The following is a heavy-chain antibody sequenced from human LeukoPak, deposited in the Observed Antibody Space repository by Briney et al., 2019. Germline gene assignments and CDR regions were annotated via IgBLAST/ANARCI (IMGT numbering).Heavy chain of an antibody. CDR3: ARGLRLRYFDCGY. J-gene: IGHJ4*02. CDR2: INPNSGGT. Sequence: GASVKVSCKASGYTFTGYYMHWVRQAPGQGLEWMGWINPNSGGTNYAQKFQGRVAMTRDTSISTAYMELSRLRSDDTAVYYCARGLRLRYFDCGYWGQGTLVTVSS. V-gene: IGHV1-2*02. D-gene: IGHD3-9*01. CDR1: GYTFTGYY.